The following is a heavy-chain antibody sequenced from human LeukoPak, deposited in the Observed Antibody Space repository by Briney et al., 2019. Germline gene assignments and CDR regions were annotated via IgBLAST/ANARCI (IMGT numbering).Heavy chain of an antibody. D-gene: IGHD3-10*01. J-gene: IGHJ5*02. CDR2: IYTSGST. CDR3: ARHGWDYDPGTYYTFDP. Sequence: KPSETLSLTCTVSGGSISSGSYYWSWIRQPAGKGLEWIGRIYTSGSTNYNPSLKSRVTISVDTSKNQFSLKLSSVTAADTAVYHCARHGWDYDPGTYYTFDPWGQGTLVTVSS. CDR1: GGSISSGSYY. V-gene: IGHV4-61*02.